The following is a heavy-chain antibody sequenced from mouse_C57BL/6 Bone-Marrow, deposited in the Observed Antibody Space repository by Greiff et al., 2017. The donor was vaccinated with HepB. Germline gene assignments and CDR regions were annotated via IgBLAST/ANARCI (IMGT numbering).Heavy chain of an antibody. Sequence: VQLKESGAELVRPGASVKLSCTASGFNIKDDYMHWVKQRPEQGLEWIGWIDPENGDTEYASKFQGKATITADTSSNTAYLQLSSLTSEDTAVYYCTPIYYYGSSWGQGTTLTVSS. CDR2: IDPENGDT. J-gene: IGHJ2*01. CDR3: TPIYYYGSS. CDR1: GFNIKDDY. V-gene: IGHV14-4*01. D-gene: IGHD1-1*01.